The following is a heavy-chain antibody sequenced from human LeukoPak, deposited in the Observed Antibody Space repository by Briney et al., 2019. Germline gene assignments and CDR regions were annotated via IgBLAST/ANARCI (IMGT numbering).Heavy chain of an antibody. CDR3: ARDLYSSGWFDY. CDR1: GFTFSSYA. CDR2: ISYDGSNK. Sequence: GGSLRLSCAASGFTFSSYAMHWVRQAPGKGLEWVAVISYDGSNKYYADSVKGRFTISRDNSKNTLYLQVNSLRAEDTAVYYCARDLYSSGWFDYWGQGTLVTVSS. D-gene: IGHD6-19*01. J-gene: IGHJ4*02. V-gene: IGHV3-30-3*01.